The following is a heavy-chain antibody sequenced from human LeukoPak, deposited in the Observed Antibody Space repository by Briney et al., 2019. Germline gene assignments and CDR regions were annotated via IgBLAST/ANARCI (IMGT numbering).Heavy chain of an antibody. J-gene: IGHJ5*02. CDR2: IYYSGST. CDR1: GGSISSGGYY. V-gene: IGHV4-31*03. Sequence: SDTLSLTCTVSGGSISSGGYYWSWIRQHRGKVLESIGYIYYSGSTYYNPSLKSRVTISVDTSKNQFSLKLSSVTAADTAVYYCARVLSSSWYRTGFDPWGQGTLVTVSS. D-gene: IGHD6-13*01. CDR3: ARVLSSSWYRTGFDP.